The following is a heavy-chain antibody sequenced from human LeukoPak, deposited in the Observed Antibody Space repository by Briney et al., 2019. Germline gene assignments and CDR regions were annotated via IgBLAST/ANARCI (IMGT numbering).Heavy chain of an antibody. CDR1: GGSISSSSYY. D-gene: IGHD4-17*01. CDR2: IYTSGST. Sequence: SETLSLTCTVSGGSISSSSYYWSWIRQPAGKGLEWIGRIYTSGSTNYNPSLKSRVTMSVDTSKNQFSLKLSSVTAADTAVYYCARVGYGEPSPGIDYWGQGTLVTVSS. CDR3: ARVGYGEPSPGIDY. J-gene: IGHJ4*02. V-gene: IGHV4-61*02.